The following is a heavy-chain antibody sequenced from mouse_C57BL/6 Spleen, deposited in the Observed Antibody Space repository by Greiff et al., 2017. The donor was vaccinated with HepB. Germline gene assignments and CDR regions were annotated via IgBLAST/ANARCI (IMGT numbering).Heavy chain of an antibody. D-gene: IGHD1-3*01. CDR1: GFSLTSYG. CDR2: IWAGGST. J-gene: IGHJ2*01. V-gene: IGHV2-9*02. Sequence: QVQLQQSGPGLVAPSQCLSITCTVSGFSLTSYGVHWVRQPPGKGLEWLGVIWAGGSTNYNSALMSRLSISKDNSKFQVFLKMNSLQTDDTAVYYWGRLQDIWGQGTTRTVSS. CDR3: GRLQDI.